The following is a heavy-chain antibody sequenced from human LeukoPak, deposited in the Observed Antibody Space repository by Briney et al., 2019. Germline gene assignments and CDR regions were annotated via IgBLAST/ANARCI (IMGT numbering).Heavy chain of an antibody. CDR1: DGSISSSSYY. CDR3: ARDHYSSSWFWRGDFDY. CDR2: IYYSGST. D-gene: IGHD6-13*01. Sequence: SETLSLTCTVSDGSISSSSYYWGWIRQPPGKGLEWIGSIYYSGSTYYNPSLKSRVTISVDTSKNQFSLKLSSVTAADTAVYYCARDHYSSSWFWRGDFDYWGQGTLVTVSS. J-gene: IGHJ4*02. V-gene: IGHV4-39*07.